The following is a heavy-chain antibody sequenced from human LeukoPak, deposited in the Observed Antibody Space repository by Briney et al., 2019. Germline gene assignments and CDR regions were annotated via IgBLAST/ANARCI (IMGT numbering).Heavy chain of an antibody. Sequence: PGGSLRLSCAASGFTFKTYAMNWVGQAQGKGLEWVSAISDSGGSTYYADSVKGWFTISRDNSKNTVYLQIHRLRAEDTAVYYCAKGKGSSSSSIDWWGQGTLVTVSS. CDR2: ISDSGGST. CDR3: AKGKGSSSSSIDW. V-gene: IGHV3-23*01. D-gene: IGHD2-15*01. J-gene: IGHJ4*02. CDR1: GFTFKTYA.